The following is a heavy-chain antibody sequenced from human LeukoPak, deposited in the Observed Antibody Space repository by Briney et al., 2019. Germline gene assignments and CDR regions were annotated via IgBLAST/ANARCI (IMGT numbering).Heavy chain of an antibody. Sequence: GGSLRVSCATSGFNFDRYTIHWVRQAPGKGLEWVSLAGWAGGTTYYSDSVRGRFTISRDSGKNSVYLQMNSLTTDDTAFYFCAKELDTMSFDYWGQGALVTVSS. J-gene: IGHJ4*02. CDR3: AKELDTMSFDY. CDR2: AGWAGGTT. V-gene: IGHV3-43*01. D-gene: IGHD5-18*01. CDR1: GFNFDRYT.